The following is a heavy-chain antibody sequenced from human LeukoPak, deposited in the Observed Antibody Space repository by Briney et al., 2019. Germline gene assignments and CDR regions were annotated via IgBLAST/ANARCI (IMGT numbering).Heavy chain of an antibody. J-gene: IGHJ6*02. CDR2: INPNSGGT. D-gene: IGHD2-2*03. V-gene: IGHV1-2*02. Sequence: KVSCKASGYTFTGYYMHWVRQAPGQGLEWMGWINPNSGGTNYAQKFQGRVTMTRDTSISTAYMELSRLRSDDTAVYYCARDGYCSNTSCYLGGMDVWGQGTTVTVSS. CDR3: ARDGYCSNTSCYLGGMDV. CDR1: GYTFTGYY.